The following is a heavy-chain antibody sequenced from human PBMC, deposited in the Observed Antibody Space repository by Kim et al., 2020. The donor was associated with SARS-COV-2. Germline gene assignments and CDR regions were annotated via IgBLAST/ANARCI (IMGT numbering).Heavy chain of an antibody. CDR3: ATIASTVTDFDY. D-gene: IGHD4-17*01. CDR2: ITPDGSEK. J-gene: IGHJ4*02. V-gene: IGHV3-7*01. Sequence: GGSLRLSCGASGFIFSAYWMTWVRQAPGKGLDWVANITPDGSEKYYVDSVKGRFTISRHNARNSLFLEMNSLRAEDSAVYYCATIASTVTDFDYWGQGTLVTVSS. CDR1: GFIFSAYW.